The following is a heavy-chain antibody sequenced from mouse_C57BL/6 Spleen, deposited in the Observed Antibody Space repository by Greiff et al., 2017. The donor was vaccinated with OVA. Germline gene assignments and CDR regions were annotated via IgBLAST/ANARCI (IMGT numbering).Heavy chain of an antibody. CDR2: INPRTGGT. Sequence: EVQLQQSGPELVKPGASVKISCKASGYSFTGYYMNWVKQSPEKSLEWIGEINPRTGGTTYNEKFKAKATLTVDKSSSTAYMQLKSLTSEDSAVYYCARSAMSTDYCAMDFWGTGTTVTVSS. CDR1: GYSFTGYY. CDR3: ARSAMSTDYCAMDF. D-gene: IGHD2-4*01. J-gene: IGHJ4*01. V-gene: IGHV1-42*01.